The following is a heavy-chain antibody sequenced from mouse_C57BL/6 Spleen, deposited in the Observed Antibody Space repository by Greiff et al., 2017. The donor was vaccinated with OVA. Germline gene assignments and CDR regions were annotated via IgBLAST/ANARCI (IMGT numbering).Heavy chain of an antibody. CDR1: GYAFSSSW. V-gene: IGHV1-82*01. J-gene: IGHJ4*01. CDR3: ASSYYGRAMDY. D-gene: IGHD1-1*01. Sequence: QVQLQQSGPELVKPGASVKISCKASGYAFSSSWMNWVKQRPGKGLEWIGRIYPGDGDTNYNGKFKGKATLTADKSSSTAYMQLSSLTSEDSAVYCCASSYYGRAMDYWGQGTSVTVSS. CDR2: IYPGDGDT.